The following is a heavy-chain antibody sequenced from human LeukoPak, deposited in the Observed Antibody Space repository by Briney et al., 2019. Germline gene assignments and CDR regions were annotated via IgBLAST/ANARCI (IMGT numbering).Heavy chain of an antibody. Sequence: SSQTLSLTCTVSGGSISSGSYYWSWIRQPAGKGLEWIGRIYTSGSTNYNPSLKSRVTISVDTSKNQFSLKLSSVTAADTAVYYCAREGGYSNSWSSFDSWGQGTLVTASS. D-gene: IGHD6-13*01. J-gene: IGHJ5*01. CDR2: IYTSGST. CDR3: AREGGYSNSWSSFDS. V-gene: IGHV4-61*02. CDR1: GGSISSGSYY.